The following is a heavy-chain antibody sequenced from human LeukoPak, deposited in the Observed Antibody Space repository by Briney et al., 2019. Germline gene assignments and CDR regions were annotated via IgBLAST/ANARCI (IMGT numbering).Heavy chain of an antibody. CDR2: ISYDGSNK. V-gene: IGHV3-30-3*01. J-gene: IGHJ4*02. CDR1: GFTFSSYA. Sequence: GGSLRLSCAASGFTFSSYAMHWVRQAPGKGLERVAVISYDGSNKYYADSVKGRFTISRDNSKNTLYLQMNSLRAEDTAVYYCAKDRDSGYDSFDYWGQGTLVTVSS. D-gene: IGHD5-12*01. CDR3: AKDRDSGYDSFDY.